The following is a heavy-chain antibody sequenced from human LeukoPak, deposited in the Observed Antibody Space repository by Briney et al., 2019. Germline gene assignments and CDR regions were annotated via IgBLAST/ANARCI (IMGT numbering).Heavy chain of an antibody. V-gene: IGHV4-34*01. CDR3: ARPKGGPYSSSWYGNFDY. CDR2: INHSGST. CDR1: GGSFSGYY. Sequence: SSETLSLTCAVYGGSFSGYYWSWIRQPPGKGLEWIGEINHSGSTNYNPSLKSRVTISVDTSKNQFSLKLSSVTAADTAVYYCARPKGGPYSSSWYGNFDYWGQGTLVTVSS. J-gene: IGHJ4*02. D-gene: IGHD6-13*01.